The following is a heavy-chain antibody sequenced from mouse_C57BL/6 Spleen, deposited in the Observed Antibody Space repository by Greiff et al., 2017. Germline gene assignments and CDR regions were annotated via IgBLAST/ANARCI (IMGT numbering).Heavy chain of an antibody. CDR3: AISPITTVVAGDY. D-gene: IGHD1-1*01. CDR2: IHPSDSDT. CDR1: GYTFTSYW. Sequence: VQLQQPGAELVKPGASVKVSCKASGYTFTSYWMHWVKQRPGQGLEWIGRIHPSDSDTNYNQKFKGKATLTVDKSSSTAYMQLSSLTSEDSAVYYWAISPITTVVAGDYWGQGTTLTVSS. V-gene: IGHV1-74*01. J-gene: IGHJ2*01.